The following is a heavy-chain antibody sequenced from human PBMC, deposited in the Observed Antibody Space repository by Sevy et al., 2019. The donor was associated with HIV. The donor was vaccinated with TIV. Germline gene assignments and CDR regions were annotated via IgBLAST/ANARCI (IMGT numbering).Heavy chain of an antibody. D-gene: IGHD5-18*01. CDR1: GGSISSYY. Sequence: SETLSLTCTVSGGSISSYYWNWIRQAPGKGLEWIGYIYYSGATNYNPSLKTRATISVDTSNNQFSLRLTSVTAADTAVYFCARGICSYGSWREFDYWGQGTLVTVSS. J-gene: IGHJ4*02. V-gene: IGHV4-59*01. CDR2: IYYSGAT. CDR3: ARGICSYGSWREFDY.